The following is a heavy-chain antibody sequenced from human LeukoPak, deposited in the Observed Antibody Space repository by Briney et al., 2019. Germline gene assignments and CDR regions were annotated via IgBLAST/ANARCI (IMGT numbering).Heavy chain of an antibody. J-gene: IGHJ6*02. CDR1: GFTFSSYA. Sequence: GGSLRLSCAASGFTFSSYAVSWVRQAPGKGLDWVSTISSSGGSTYYADSVKGRFTISRDNSKNTLYLQMNSLRAEDTAVYYCARGGVALWDYYYYGMDVWGQGTTVTVSS. CDR2: ISSSGGST. D-gene: IGHD3-3*01. CDR3: ARGGVALWDYYYYGMDV. V-gene: IGHV3-23*01.